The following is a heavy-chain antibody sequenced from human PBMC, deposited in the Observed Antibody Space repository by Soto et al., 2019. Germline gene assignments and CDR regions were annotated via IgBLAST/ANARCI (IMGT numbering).Heavy chain of an antibody. CDR1: GGTFSSYT. Sequence: QVQLVQSGAEVKKPGSSVKVSCKASGGTFSSYTISWVRQAPGQGLEWMGRIIPILGIANYAQKFQGRVTITADKSTITSYMELSSLRSEDTAVYYCARVPSRRGNYYYYYGMDVWGQGTTVTVSS. V-gene: IGHV1-69*02. CDR3: ARVPSRRGNYYYYYGMDV. J-gene: IGHJ6*02. CDR2: IIPILGIA. D-gene: IGHD6-6*01.